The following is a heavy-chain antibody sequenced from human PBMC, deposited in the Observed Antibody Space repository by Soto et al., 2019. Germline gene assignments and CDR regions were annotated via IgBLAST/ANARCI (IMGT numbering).Heavy chain of an antibody. CDR1: GGSISSGGYY. J-gene: IGHJ3*02. V-gene: IGHV4-31*03. CDR3: EGYSYGPPYAFDI. Sequence: LSLTCTVSGGSISSGGYYWSWIRQHPGKGLEWIGYIYYSGSTYYNPSLKSRVTISVDTSKNQFSLKLSSVTAADTAVYYCEGYSYGPPYAFDIWGQGTMVTVS. D-gene: IGHD5-18*01. CDR2: IYYSGST.